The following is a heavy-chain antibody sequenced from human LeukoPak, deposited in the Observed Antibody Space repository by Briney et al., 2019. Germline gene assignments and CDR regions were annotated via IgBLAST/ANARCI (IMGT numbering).Heavy chain of an antibody. D-gene: IGHD2-8*01. V-gene: IGHV1-69*05. CDR3: ATDWSTNGVCSE. CDR1: GGTFSSYA. Sequence: GASVKVSCKASGGTFSSYAISWVRQAPGQGLEWMGGIIPIFGTANYAQKFQGRVTITTDESTSTAYMELSSLRSEDTAVYYCATDWSTNGVCSEWGQGTLVTVSS. CDR2: IIPIFGTA. J-gene: IGHJ4*02.